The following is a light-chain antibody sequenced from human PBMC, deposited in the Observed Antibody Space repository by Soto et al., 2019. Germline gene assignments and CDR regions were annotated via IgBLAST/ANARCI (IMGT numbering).Light chain of an antibody. CDR3: QQYGYWPPIT. CDR1: QGVSTS. Sequence: ETVMTQAPAALSVSPGERVTLSCRASQGVSTSLAWYQQKPGKGPRLLIYGASTRATGVPPRFGGGGSGTEFTPTNSSPQSEDLANYYCQQYGYWPPITFGTGTRVHFK. CDR2: GAS. J-gene: IGKJ3*01. V-gene: IGKV3-15*01.